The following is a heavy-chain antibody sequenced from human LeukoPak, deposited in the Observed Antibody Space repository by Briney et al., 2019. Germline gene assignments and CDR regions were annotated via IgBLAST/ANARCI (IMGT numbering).Heavy chain of an antibody. J-gene: IGHJ3*02. Sequence: PSETLSLTCTVSGGSISSSSYYWGWIRQPPGKGLEWIGSIYYSGSTYYNPSLKSRVTISVDTSKNQFSLKLSSVTAADTAVYYCASLDYGGAAGAFDIWGQGTMVTVSS. CDR3: ASLDYGGAAGAFDI. D-gene: IGHD4-23*01. CDR2: IYYSGST. V-gene: IGHV4-39*01. CDR1: GGSISSSSYY.